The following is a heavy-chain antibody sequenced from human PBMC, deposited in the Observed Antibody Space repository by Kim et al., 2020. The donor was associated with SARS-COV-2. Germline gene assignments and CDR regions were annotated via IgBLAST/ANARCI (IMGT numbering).Heavy chain of an antibody. CDR3: VKDVLAGGADV. D-gene: IGHD3-3*02. V-gene: IGHV3-9*01. CDR2: I. J-gene: IGHJ6*02. Sequence: IGYADSVEGRFIISRDKANNSLYLQMNILRPEDTAFYYCVKDVLAGGADVWGQGTAVIVSS.